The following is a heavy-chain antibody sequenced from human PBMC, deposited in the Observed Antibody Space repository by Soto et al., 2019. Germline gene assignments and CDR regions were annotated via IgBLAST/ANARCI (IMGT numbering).Heavy chain of an antibody. CDR1: GFSFSSYS. J-gene: IGHJ5*02. Sequence: GRSLRLSCAAAGFSFSSYSMNWVRQAPGKGLEWVSYISSSSSTIYYADSVKGRFTISRDNAKNSLYLQMNSLRDEDTAVYYCARGPSSSSLPLRFDPWGQGTLVTGS. CDR3: ARGPSSSSLPLRFDP. CDR2: ISSSSSTI. V-gene: IGHV3-48*02. D-gene: IGHD6-13*01.